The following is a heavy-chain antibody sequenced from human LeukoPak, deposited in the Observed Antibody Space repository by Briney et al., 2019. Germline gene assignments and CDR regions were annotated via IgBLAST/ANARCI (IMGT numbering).Heavy chain of an antibody. CDR1: GXTFSSYA. Sequence: GGSLRLSCAASGXTFSSYAVSWVRQAPGKGLEWVSAISGSGGSTYYADYVKGRFTISRDNSKNTLYLQMNSLRAEDTAVYYCAKEGGYTVTTPFDYWGQGTLVTVSS. CDR2: ISGSGGST. V-gene: IGHV3-23*01. J-gene: IGHJ4*02. CDR3: AKEGGYTVTTPFDY. D-gene: IGHD4-17*01.